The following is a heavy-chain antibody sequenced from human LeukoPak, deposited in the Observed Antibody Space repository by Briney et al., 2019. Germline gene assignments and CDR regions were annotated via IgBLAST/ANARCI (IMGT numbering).Heavy chain of an antibody. D-gene: IGHD2-2*01. CDR1: GFTFSDSW. V-gene: IGHV3-15*01. CDR2: IKSKSDGGTT. CDR3: TTSHYCSGTSCRIDY. Sequence: GGSLRLSCVVSGFTFSDSWMSWVRQAPGKGLECVGRIKSKSDGGTTDYATPVKGRFTISRDDSKNTLYMQMNSLTTEDTAVYYCTTSHYCSGTSCRIDYWGQGTLVTVSS. J-gene: IGHJ4*02.